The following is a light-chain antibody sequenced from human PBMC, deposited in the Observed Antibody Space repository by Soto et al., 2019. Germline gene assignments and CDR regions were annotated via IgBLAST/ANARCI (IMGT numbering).Light chain of an antibody. CDR3: CSYAGSSPVV. Sequence: QSVLTQPASVSGSPGQSITISCTGTSSDVGSYNLVSWYQQHPGKAPKLMIHEGSKRPSGVSNRFSGSKSGNTASLTISGLQAEDEADYYCCSYAGSSPVVFGGGTKLTVL. J-gene: IGLJ2*01. V-gene: IGLV2-23*01. CDR1: SSDVGSYNL. CDR2: EGS.